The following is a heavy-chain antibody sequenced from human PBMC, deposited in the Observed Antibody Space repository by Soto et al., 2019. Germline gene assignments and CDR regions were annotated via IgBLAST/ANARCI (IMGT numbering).Heavy chain of an antibody. CDR3: ARSYESYDYIGSPRFDY. D-gene: IGHD3-16*01. V-gene: IGHV1-3*01. Sequence: ASVKVSCKASGYTFTSYAMHWVRQAPGQRLEWMGWINAGNGNTKYSQKFQGRVTITRDTSASTAYMELSSLRSEDTAVYYCARSYESYDYIGSPRFDYWGQGTLVTVSS. J-gene: IGHJ4*02. CDR1: GYTFTSYA. CDR2: INAGNGNT.